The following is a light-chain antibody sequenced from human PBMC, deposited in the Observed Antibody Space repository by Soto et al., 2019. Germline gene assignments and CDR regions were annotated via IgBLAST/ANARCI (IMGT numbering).Light chain of an antibody. CDR3: SSYTSSSTL. J-gene: IGLJ1*01. V-gene: IGLV2-14*01. Sequence: QSVLTQPASVSESPGQSITISCTGTSSDVGSYNYVSWYQQHPGKAPKLMIYEVSDRPSGISSRFSGSKSGNTASLTISGLQTVDEADYYCSSYTSSSTLFGTGTKLTVL. CDR1: SSDVGSYNY. CDR2: EVS.